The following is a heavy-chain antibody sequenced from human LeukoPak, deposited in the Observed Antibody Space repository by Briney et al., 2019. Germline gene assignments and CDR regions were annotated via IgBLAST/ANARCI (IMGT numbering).Heavy chain of an antibody. CDR1: GFTFSGYA. CDR3: ATNGPGIAVAGYVDY. CDR2: ISYDGSND. J-gene: IGHJ4*03. Sequence: QPGRSLRLSCAPSGFTFSGYAMHWVRQAPGKGLEWVAVISYDGSNDYYADSVKGRFTISRDNSTNTLYLHMNSLRAEDTAVYYCATNGPGIAVAGYVDYWGQGTLVTV. V-gene: IGHV3-30-3*01. D-gene: IGHD6-19*01.